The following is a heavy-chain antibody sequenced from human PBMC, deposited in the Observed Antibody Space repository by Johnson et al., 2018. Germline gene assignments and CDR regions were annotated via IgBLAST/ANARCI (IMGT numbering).Heavy chain of an antibody. J-gene: IGHJ1*01. CDR3: AKGVRGYLGLEYFHH. CDR2: ISGSGGGT. V-gene: IGHV3-23*01. D-gene: IGHD3-22*01. Sequence: VQLQESGGGLVQXGGSXRLXCAASGFTFSNYAMNWVRQAPGKGLEWVSAISGSGGGTYYAASVKGRFTISRDNSKNTLSLQMNSLRAEDTAVYYCAKGVRGYLGLEYFHHWGQGTLVTVSS. CDR1: GFTFSNYA.